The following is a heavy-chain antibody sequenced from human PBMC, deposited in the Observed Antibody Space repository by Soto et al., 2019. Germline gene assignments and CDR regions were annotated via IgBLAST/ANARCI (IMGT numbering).Heavy chain of an antibody. CDR2: INAGNGNT. V-gene: IGHV1-3*05. D-gene: IGHD6-13*01. CDR3: ARSSGWYVWFDP. CDR1: GYTFTSYA. J-gene: IGHJ5*02. Sequence: QVQLVQSGAEEKKPGASVKVSCKASGYTFTSYAMHWVRQAPGQRLEWMGWINAGNGNTKYSQKFQGRVTITRDTSASTADMELSSLRSADTAVYYCARSSGWYVWFDPWGQGTLVTVSS.